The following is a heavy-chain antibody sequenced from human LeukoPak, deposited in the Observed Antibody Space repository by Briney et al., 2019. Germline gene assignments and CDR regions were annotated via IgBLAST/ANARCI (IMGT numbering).Heavy chain of an antibody. J-gene: IGHJ4*02. CDR3: ARDIAYSSGQDY. D-gene: IGHD6-19*01. V-gene: IGHV1-2*02. CDR1: GYTFTGYY. Sequence: ASVKVSCKASGYTFTGYYMRWVRQAPGQGLEWMGWINPNSGGTNYAQKFQGRVTMTRDTSISTAYMELSRLRSDDTAVYYCARDIAYSSGQDYWGQGTLVTVSS. CDR2: INPNSGGT.